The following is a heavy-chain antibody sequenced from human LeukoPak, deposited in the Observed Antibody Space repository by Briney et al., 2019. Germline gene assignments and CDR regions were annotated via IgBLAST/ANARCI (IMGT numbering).Heavy chain of an antibody. CDR3: AKGYRGIEAVDV. CDR1: GFTFSTSA. V-gene: IGHV3-23*01. J-gene: IGHJ3*01. CDR2: ITGGGDYT. D-gene: IGHD2-2*02. Sequence: GGSLRLSCAASGFTFSTSAMSWVRQAPGKGLEWVSAITGGGDYTYYADSVKGRFTISRDNPKNAVYLQMISLRTEDTAVYYCAKGYRGIEAVDVWGQGTMVTVSS.